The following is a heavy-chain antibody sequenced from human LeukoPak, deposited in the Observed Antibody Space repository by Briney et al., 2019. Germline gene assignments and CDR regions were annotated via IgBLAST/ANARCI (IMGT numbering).Heavy chain of an antibody. V-gene: IGHV1-18*01. CDR3: ARGFPPRRLYDSSGYYSYYFDY. CDR2: ISAYNGHT. D-gene: IGHD3-22*01. Sequence: ASVKVSCKASGYTFTSYGISWVRQAPGQGLEWMGWISAYNGHTKYAQKFQGRVTMTTDTSTSTAYMKLRSLRSDDTAVYYCARGFPPRRLYDSSGYYSYYFDYWGQGALVTVSS. CDR1: GYTFTSYG. J-gene: IGHJ4*02.